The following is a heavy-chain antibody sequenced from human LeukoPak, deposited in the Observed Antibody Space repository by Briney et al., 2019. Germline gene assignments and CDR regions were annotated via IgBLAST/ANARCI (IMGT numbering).Heavy chain of an antibody. V-gene: IGHV4-61*08. CDR1: SGSVSSPDSY. Sequence: SETLSLTCTVSSGSVSSPDSYWSWIRQPPGKGLEWIGNVYCIGTTTYNSSLKSRVSISVDTSKNQFSLEVTSVTAADTAVYYCAKNTSSSPWFDPWAQGTLVTVSS. CDR2: VYCIGTT. J-gene: IGHJ5*02. D-gene: IGHD6-6*01. CDR3: AKNTSSSPWFDP.